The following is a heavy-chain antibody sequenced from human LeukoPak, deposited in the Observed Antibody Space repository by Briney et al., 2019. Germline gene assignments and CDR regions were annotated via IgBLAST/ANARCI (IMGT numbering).Heavy chain of an antibody. D-gene: IGHD4-23*01. CDR2: INWNGADT. Sequence: PGGSLRLSCAASGFTFDDYGTSWVRQAPGKGLEWVSGINWNGADTDYADSVKGRFTISRDSAKNSLYLQMKSLRAEDTALYYCARNNGGNSAGWYLDLWGRGTLVTVSS. J-gene: IGHJ2*01. CDR1: GFTFDDYG. CDR3: ARNNGGNSAGWYLDL. V-gene: IGHV3-20*04.